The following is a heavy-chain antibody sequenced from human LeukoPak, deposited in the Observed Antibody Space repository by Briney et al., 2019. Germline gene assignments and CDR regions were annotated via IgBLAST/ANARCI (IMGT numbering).Heavy chain of an antibody. CDR1: GGSFSGYY. CDR2: INHSGST. D-gene: IGHD1-26*01. V-gene: IGHV4-34*01. Sequence: SETLSLTCAVYGGSFSGYYWSWIRQPPGKGLEWIGEINHSGSTNYNPSLKSRVTISVDTSKNQFSLKLSSVTAADTAVYYCARDWEVGATWSLAFDIWGQGTMVTVSS. CDR3: ARDWEVGATWSLAFDI. J-gene: IGHJ3*02.